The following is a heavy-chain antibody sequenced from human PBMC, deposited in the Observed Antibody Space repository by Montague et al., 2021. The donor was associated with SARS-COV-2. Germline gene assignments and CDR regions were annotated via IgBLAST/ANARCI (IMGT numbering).Heavy chain of an antibody. CDR2: IYHSGAT. J-gene: IGHJ3*02. CDR1: GFSIGSGDY. D-gene: IGHD3-10*01. Sequence: SETLSLTCTVSGFSIGSGDYWGWIRQPPGKGLEWIGGIYHSGATYYNPSLQNRLTMSIDTSTNQLSLRLTSVTAADTAVLFCVREKAGGVRNVFDIWGQGTTVTVSS. V-gene: IGHV4-38-2*02. CDR3: VREKAGGVRNVFDI.